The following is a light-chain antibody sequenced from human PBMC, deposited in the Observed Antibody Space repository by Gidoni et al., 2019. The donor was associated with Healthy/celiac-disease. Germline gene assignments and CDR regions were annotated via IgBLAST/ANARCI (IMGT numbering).Light chain of an antibody. CDR1: SSDVGVYDS. J-gene: IGLJ2*01. V-gene: IGLV2-8*01. CDR2: EVT. Sequence: QSALTQPASASGSPGQSVTISCTGTSSDVGVYDSVSWYQQHPGKAPKLIIYEVTKRPSGVPDRFSGSKSGNTVSLTVSGLQVEDEADYYCSSYAGSDNLVFGGGTKLTVL. CDR3: SSYAGSDNLV.